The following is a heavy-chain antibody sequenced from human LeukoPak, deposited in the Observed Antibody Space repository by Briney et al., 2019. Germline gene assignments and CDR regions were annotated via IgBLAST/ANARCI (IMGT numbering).Heavy chain of an antibody. CDR3: ARPNITSYYDSRGYDAFDV. CDR2: IYPDDSDT. Sequence: GESLKISCKGSGFRFNAYWIAWVRQMPGKGLEWMGIIYPDDSDTRYSPSFQGQVTISADKSVRTAYLQWSSLKASDTAMYYCARPNITSYYDSRGYDAFDVWGQGTMVTVSS. V-gene: IGHV5-51*01. J-gene: IGHJ3*01. D-gene: IGHD3-22*01. CDR1: GFRFNAYW.